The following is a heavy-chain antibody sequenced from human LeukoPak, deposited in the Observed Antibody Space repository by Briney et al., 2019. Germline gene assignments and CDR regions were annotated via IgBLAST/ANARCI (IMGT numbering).Heavy chain of an antibody. V-gene: IGHV3-23*01. Sequence: GGSLRLSCAASGFTFYRYAMSWVRQAAGKGLEWVSSISGNGGSIYYADSVKGRFTTSRDNSKNTVYLQMNSLRAEDTALYFCAKAPYYYDTSGYFFRNFDYWGQGTLVTVSS. CDR2: ISGNGGSI. J-gene: IGHJ4*02. D-gene: IGHD3-22*01. CDR1: GFTFYRYA. CDR3: AKAPYYYDTSGYFFRNFDY.